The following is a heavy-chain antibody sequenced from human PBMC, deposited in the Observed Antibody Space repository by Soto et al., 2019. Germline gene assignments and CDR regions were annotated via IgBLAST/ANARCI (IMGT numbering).Heavy chain of an antibody. Sequence: WVRQAHGQGLEWIGIINPNGGSTNYAQNFKGRLTVTRDTSTATVYMDLSALTSDDTAMYYCARGLGLGDCWGQGTLVTVS. J-gene: IGHJ4*02. CDR3: ARGLGLGDC. V-gene: IGHV1-46*01. CDR2: INPNGGST. D-gene: IGHD3-9*01.